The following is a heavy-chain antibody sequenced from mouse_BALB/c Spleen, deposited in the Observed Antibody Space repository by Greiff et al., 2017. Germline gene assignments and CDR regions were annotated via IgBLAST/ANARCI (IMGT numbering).Heavy chain of an antibody. CDR3: ADGAWFAY. V-gene: IGHV1-77*01. CDR2: IYPGSGST. Sequence: QVQLKQSGPELVKPGASVKMSCKASGYTFTDYVISWVKQRTGQGLEWIGEIYPGSGSTYYNEKFKGKATLTADKSSNTAYMQLSSLTSEDSAVYFCADGAWFAYWGQGTLVTVSA. CDR1: GYTFTDYV. J-gene: IGHJ3*01. D-gene: IGHD2-3*01.